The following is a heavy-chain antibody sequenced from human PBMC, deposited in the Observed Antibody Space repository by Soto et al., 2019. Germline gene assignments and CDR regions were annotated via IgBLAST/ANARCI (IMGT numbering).Heavy chain of an antibody. V-gene: IGHV3-23*01. J-gene: IGHJ4*02. CDR3: AKEGRNGWYYFDY. CDR1: GFTFSTYA. CDR2: ISGSGGST. D-gene: IGHD6-19*01. Sequence: EVQLLESGGGLVQPGGSLRLSCAASGFTFSTYAMSWVRQAPGKGLEWVSTISGSGGSTYYADSVKGRFTISRHNSKNTLYLQVNSLRAEDTAVYYCAKEGRNGWYYFDYWGQGTLVTVSS.